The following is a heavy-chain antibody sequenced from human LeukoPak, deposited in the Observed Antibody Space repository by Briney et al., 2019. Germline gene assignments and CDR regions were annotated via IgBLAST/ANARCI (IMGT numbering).Heavy chain of an antibody. J-gene: IGHJ4*02. CDR1: GFTFSSYW. D-gene: IGHD4-11*01. CDR3: AKDVSTSW. CDR2: ISGSGGST. V-gene: IGHV3-23*01. Sequence: GGSLRLSCAASGFTFSSYWMNWARQTPGKGLEWVSGISGSGGSTYYADSVKGRFTISRDNSKNTLYLQMNSLRAEDTAVYYCAKDVSTSWWGQGTLVTVSS.